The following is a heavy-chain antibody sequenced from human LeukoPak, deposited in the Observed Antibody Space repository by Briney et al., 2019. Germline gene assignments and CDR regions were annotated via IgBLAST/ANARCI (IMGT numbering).Heavy chain of an antibody. D-gene: IGHD3-10*01. Sequence: GASVKVSCKASGYTFTGYYMHWVRQAPGQGLEWMGWVNPNSGGTNYAQKFQGRVTMTRDTSISTAYMELSRLRSDDTAVYYCARVNPLYGSGDYWGQGTLVTVSS. V-gene: IGHV1-2*02. J-gene: IGHJ4*02. CDR2: VNPNSGGT. CDR3: ARVNPLYGSGDY. CDR1: GYTFTGYY.